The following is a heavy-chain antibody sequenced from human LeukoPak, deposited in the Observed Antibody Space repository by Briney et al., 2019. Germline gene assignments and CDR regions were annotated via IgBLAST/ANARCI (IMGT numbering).Heavy chain of an antibody. V-gene: IGHV3-11*01. CDR1: GFTVSTYY. D-gene: IGHD3-3*01. CDR3: ANRGGDFWDFTGVDY. J-gene: IGHJ4*02. Sequence: GGSLRLSCTASGFTVSTYYMTWVRQAPGKGLGWVSYISSSGSTIYYADSVKGRFTISRDNAKNSLYLQMNSLRAEDTAVYYCANRGGDFWDFTGVDYWGQGTLVTVSS. CDR2: ISSSGSTI.